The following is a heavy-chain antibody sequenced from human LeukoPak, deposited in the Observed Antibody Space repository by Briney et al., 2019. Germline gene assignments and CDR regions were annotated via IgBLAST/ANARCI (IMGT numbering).Heavy chain of an antibody. D-gene: IGHD2-2*01. CDR1: GYTFTSYD. Sequence: ASVKVSCKASGYTFTSYDINWVRQATGQGLEWMGWMNPNSGNTGYAQKFQGRATMTRNTSISTAYMELSSLRSEDTAVYYCARKPYCSSTSCYHYYYGMDVWGQGTTVTVSS. J-gene: IGHJ6*02. CDR2: MNPNSGNT. V-gene: IGHV1-8*01. CDR3: ARKPYCSSTSCYHYYYGMDV.